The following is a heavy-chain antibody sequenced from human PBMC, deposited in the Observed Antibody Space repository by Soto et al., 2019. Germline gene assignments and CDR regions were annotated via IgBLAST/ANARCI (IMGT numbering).Heavy chain of an antibody. Sequence: QITLKESGPTLVKPTQTLTLTCTSSGFSLSTSGVGVGWIRQPPGKALECLALICWGDDQRYSSSLKCSLNSTKDTSKSHVVLRTTNMHPVDTATSYCAHYDSGSLIYGSDVWGQGTTVTVSS. V-gene: IGHV2-5*02. CDR1: GFSLSTSGVG. CDR2: ICWGDDQ. J-gene: IGHJ6*02. D-gene: IGHD3-10*01. CDR3: AHYDSGSLIYGSDV.